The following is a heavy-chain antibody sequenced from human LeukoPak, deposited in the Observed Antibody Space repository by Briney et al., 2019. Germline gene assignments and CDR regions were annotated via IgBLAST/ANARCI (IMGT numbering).Heavy chain of an antibody. J-gene: IGHJ2*01. CDR2: ISGSGGST. Sequence: GPSLRLSCAASGFTFSSYAMSWVRQAPGKGLEWVSAISGSGGSTYYADSVKGRFTISRDNSKNTLYLQMNSLRAEDTAVYYCAKDTPPDYDILTGYYWYFDLWGRGTLVTVSS. D-gene: IGHD3-9*01. V-gene: IGHV3-23*01. CDR1: GFTFSSYA. CDR3: AKDTPPDYDILTGYYWYFDL.